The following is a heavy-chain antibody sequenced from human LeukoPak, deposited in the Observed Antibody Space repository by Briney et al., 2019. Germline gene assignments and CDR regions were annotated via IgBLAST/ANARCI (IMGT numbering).Heavy chain of an antibody. CDR1: GYTFTGYY. D-gene: IGHD3-22*01. V-gene: IGHV1-2*02. Sequence: GASVKVSCKASGYTFTGYYMHWVRQAPGQGLGRMGWINPNSGGTNYAQKFQGRVTMTRDTSISTAYMELSRLRSDDTAEYYCARLDDYYDSSGFRDAFDIWGQGTMVTVSS. CDR3: ARLDDYYDSSGFRDAFDI. CDR2: INPNSGGT. J-gene: IGHJ3*02.